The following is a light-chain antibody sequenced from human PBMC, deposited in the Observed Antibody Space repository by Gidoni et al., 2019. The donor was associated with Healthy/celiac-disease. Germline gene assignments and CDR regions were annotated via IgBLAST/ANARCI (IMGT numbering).Light chain of an antibody. Sequence: QSALTQPRSVSGSPGQPVTISCTGTSSDVGGYNYVSWYQQPPGKAPKIMIYDVSKRPSGVPDRFSGSKSGNTASMTISGLQAEDEADYYSCSYAGSPWVFGGGTKLTVL. CDR1: SSDVGGYNY. CDR3: CSYAGSPWV. V-gene: IGLV2-11*01. CDR2: DVS. J-gene: IGLJ3*02.